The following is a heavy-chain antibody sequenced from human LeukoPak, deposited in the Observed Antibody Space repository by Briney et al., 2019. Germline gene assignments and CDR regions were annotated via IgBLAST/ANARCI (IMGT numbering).Heavy chain of an antibody. CDR3: AELGITMIGGV. CDR2: IGSSATSSR. J-gene: IGHJ6*04. CDR1: GFTFGSYT. V-gene: IGHV3-48*04. D-gene: IGHD3-10*02. Sequence: PGGSLRLPCAASGFTFGSYTLNWVRQAPGRGLEWISYIGSSATSSRYYVDSVKGRFTISRDNAKNSLYLQMNSLRAEDTAVYYCAELGITMIGGVWGKGTTVTISS.